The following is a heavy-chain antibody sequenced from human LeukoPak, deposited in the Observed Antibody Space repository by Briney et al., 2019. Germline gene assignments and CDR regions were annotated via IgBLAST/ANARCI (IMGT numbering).Heavy chain of an antibody. CDR1: GFTLSDYY. CDR3: ARDRVGATDYFDY. CDR2: ISYDGSNK. V-gene: IGHV3-30-3*01. Sequence: GGSLRLSCAASGFTLSDYYMSWVRQAPGKGLEWVAVISYDGSNKYYADSVKGRFTISRDNSKNTLYLQMNSLRAEDTAVYYCARDRVGATDYFDYWGQGTLVTVSS. D-gene: IGHD1-26*01. J-gene: IGHJ4*02.